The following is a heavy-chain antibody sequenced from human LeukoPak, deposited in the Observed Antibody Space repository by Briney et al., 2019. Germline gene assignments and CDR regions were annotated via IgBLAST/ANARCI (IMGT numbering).Heavy chain of an antibody. CDR3: AIIAAAGNVVY. Sequence: SETLSLTCTVSGGSISSSSYYWGWIRQPPGKGLEWIGSIYYSGSTYYNPSLKSRVTISVDTSKNQFSLKLSSMTAADTAVYYCAIIAAAGNVVYWGQGTLVTVSS. V-gene: IGHV4-39*01. CDR2: IYYSGST. D-gene: IGHD6-13*01. CDR1: GGSISSSSYY. J-gene: IGHJ4*02.